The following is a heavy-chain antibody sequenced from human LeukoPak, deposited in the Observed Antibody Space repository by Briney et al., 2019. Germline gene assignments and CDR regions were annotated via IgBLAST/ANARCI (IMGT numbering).Heavy chain of an antibody. J-gene: IGHJ5*02. CDR3: ARGPRNDP. V-gene: IGHV1-8*01. D-gene: IGHD1-14*01. CDR2: VHPNSGNT. Sequence: ASVKVSCKTSGYPFTSWGINWVRQAAGQGLEWMGWVHPNSGNTAYAQKFQGRVTMTRDTSISTAYMELSGLRFDDTAVYFCARGPRNDPWGQGTLVTVSS. CDR1: GYPFTSWG.